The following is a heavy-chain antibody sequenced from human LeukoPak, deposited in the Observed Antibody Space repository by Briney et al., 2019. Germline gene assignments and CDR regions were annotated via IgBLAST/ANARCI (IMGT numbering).Heavy chain of an antibody. J-gene: IGHJ6*03. V-gene: IGHV4-59*01. CDR1: GGTISGYY. CDR3: ARVNWGSSAYYYYHVDV. Sequence: SETLSLTCTVSGGTISGYYWSWIRQSPGKGLEWIGYIYYSGSPNYNPSLKSRVAISLDTSKNQFSLKLTSVTAADTAVYYCARVNWGSSAYYYYHVDVWGKGTTVTVSS. D-gene: IGHD7-27*01. CDR2: IYYSGSP.